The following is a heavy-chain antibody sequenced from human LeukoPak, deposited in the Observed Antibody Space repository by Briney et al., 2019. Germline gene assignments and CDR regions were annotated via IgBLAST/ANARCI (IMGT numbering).Heavy chain of an antibody. CDR3: ARTGESGSSEEYYFDY. CDR1: GFTFSSYA. J-gene: IGHJ4*02. D-gene: IGHD3-10*01. Sequence: GGSLRLSCAASGFTFSSYAMHWVRQAPGKGLEWVAVISYDGSNKYYADSVKGRFTISRDNSKNTLYLQMNSLRAEDTAVYYCARTGESGSSEEYYFDYWGQGTLVTVSS. CDR2: ISYDGSNK. V-gene: IGHV3-30-3*01.